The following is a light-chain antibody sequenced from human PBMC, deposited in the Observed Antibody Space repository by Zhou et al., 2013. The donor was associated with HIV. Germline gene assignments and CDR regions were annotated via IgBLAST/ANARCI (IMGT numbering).Light chain of an antibody. Sequence: DIQMTQSPSSLSASLGDRVTITCRASQSISTYLNWYQQKPGKAPTLLIYAASTLQTGVPSRFSGSGSGTNFTLTITCLQADDFAIYFCQQYYSFPLTFGGGTKVDNK. V-gene: IGKV1-39*01. CDR1: QSISTY. CDR2: AAS. CDR3: QQYYSFPLT. J-gene: IGKJ4*01.